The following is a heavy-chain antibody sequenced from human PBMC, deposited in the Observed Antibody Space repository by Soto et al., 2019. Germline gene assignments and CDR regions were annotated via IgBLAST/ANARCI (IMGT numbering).Heavy chain of an antibody. V-gene: IGHV1-69*13. Sequence: VASVKVSCKASGGTFSSYAISWVRQAPGQGLEWMGGIIPIFGTANYAQKFQGRVTITADESTSTAYMELSSLRSEDTAVYYCAREESYYYDSSGYRLSSFDYWGQGTLVTVSS. D-gene: IGHD3-22*01. CDR3: AREESYYYDSSGYRLSSFDY. CDR1: GGTFSSYA. J-gene: IGHJ4*02. CDR2: IIPIFGTA.